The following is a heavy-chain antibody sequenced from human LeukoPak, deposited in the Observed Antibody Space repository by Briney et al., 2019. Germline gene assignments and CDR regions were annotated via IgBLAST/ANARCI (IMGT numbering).Heavy chain of an antibody. CDR1: GFPFSNNA. CDR3: AKESGAYGGNTGGNFDY. V-gene: IGHV3-23*01. D-gene: IGHD2-15*01. J-gene: IGHJ4*02. CDR2: ISGSASST. Sequence: GGSLRLSCTASGFPFSNNAMSWVRQVPGKGLEWVSVISGSASSTHYADSVKGRFTISRDNSKNTLYVQMNSLRAEDTATYYCAKESGAYGGNTGGNFDYWGQGTLVTVSS.